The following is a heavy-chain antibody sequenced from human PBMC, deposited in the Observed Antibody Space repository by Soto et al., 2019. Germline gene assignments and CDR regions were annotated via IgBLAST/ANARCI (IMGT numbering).Heavy chain of an antibody. J-gene: IGHJ5*02. CDR2: IYYSGST. Sequence: PSETLSLTCAVYGWSFSGYYWSWIRQPPGKGLEWIGYIYYSGSTNYNPSLKSRVTISVDTSKNQFSLKLSSVTAADTAVYYCARVLFGRGNWFDPWGQGTLVTVSS. D-gene: IGHD3-3*01. CDR1: GWSFSGYY. V-gene: IGHV4-59*01. CDR3: ARVLFGRGNWFDP.